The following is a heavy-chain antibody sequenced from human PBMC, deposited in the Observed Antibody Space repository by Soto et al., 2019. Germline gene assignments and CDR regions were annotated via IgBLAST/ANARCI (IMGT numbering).Heavy chain of an antibody. J-gene: IGHJ4*02. CDR2: LYWNDDR. D-gene: IGHD1-26*01. CDR3: AHSASVPCCYYFDS. V-gene: IGHV2-5*01. CDR1: GFSLSSIGVA. Sequence: SGPTLVNPTQTLTLTCTFSGFSLSSIGVAVGWICQPPGKALEWLALLYWNDDRRYSPSLKSRLTITKDPSKNQVVLTMTNMDPADTATYYCAHSASVPCCYYFDSWGQGTLVTVSS.